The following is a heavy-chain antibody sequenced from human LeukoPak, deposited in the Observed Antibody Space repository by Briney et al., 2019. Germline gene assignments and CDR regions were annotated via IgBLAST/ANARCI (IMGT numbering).Heavy chain of an antibody. D-gene: IGHD2-2*01. J-gene: IGHJ4*02. CDR3: AAVVVPAASFDY. CDR1: GFTFSSYS. V-gene: IGHV3-23*01. CDR2: ISGSGGST. Sequence: GGSLRLSCAASGFTFSSYSMNWVRQAPGKGLEWVSAISGSGGSTYYADSVKGRFTISRDNSKNTLYLQMNSLRAEDTAVYYCAAVVVPAASFDYWGQGTLVTVSS.